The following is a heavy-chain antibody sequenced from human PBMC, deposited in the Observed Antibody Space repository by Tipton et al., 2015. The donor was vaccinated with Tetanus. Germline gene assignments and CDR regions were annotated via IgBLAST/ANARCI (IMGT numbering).Heavy chain of an antibody. CDR1: GYSFTSYW. CDR2: IYTGDSDI. J-gene: IGHJ4*02. CDR3: ARGSVGYPSDPYYFDY. V-gene: IGHV5-51*01. D-gene: IGHD1-1*01. Sequence: QLVQSGAEVKKPGESLKISCKGSGYSFTSYWIGWVRQMPGKGLEWMGIIYTGDSDIRYSPSFQGRVTISADKSISTAYLQWSSLKASDPAMYYCARGSVGYPSDPYYFDYWGQGTLVTVSS.